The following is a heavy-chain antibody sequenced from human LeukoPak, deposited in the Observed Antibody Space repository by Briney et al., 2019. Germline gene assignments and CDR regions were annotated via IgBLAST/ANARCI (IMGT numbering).Heavy chain of an antibody. V-gene: IGHV3-23*01. Sequence: PGGSLRLSCAASGFTFSGSAMSWVRQAPGKGLEWVSSISGSGSGGSTYYADSVKGRFTISRDNSKNTLYLQMNSLIAEDTAVYYCAKSGYNRFDYWGQGTRVTVSS. CDR1: GFTFSGSA. D-gene: IGHD5-24*01. CDR2: ISGSGSGGST. CDR3: AKSGYNRFDY. J-gene: IGHJ4*02.